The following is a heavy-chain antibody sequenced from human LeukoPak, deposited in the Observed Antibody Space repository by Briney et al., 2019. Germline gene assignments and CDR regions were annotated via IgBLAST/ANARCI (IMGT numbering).Heavy chain of an antibody. Sequence: ASVKVSCKASGYTFTGYYMHWVRQAPGQGLGWMGWINPNSGGTNYAQKFQGRVTMTRDTSISTAYMELSRLRSDDTAVYYCARSMDIVATITQGYWGQGTLVTVSS. V-gene: IGHV1-2*02. D-gene: IGHD5-12*01. CDR2: INPNSGGT. CDR1: GYTFTGYY. CDR3: ARSMDIVATITQGY. J-gene: IGHJ4*02.